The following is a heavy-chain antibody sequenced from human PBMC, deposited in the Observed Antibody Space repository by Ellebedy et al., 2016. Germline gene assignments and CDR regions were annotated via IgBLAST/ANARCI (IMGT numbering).Heavy chain of an antibody. J-gene: IGHJ6*02. Sequence: ASVKVSCKASGYTLTSYALHWVRLAPGQRLEWMGWINAGNGNTKQSQKFQGRVTITRDTSASTAYMELSSLRSEDTAVYYCAREGCSSDVCNRGYYYGMDVWGQGTTVTVSS. CDR3: AREGCSSDVCNRGYYYGMDV. D-gene: IGHD2-8*01. CDR1: GYTLTSYA. CDR2: INAGNGNT. V-gene: IGHV1-3*01.